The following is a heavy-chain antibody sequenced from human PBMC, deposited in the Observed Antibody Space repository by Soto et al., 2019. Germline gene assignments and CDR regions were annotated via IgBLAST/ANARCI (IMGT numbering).Heavy chain of an antibody. CDR1: GFTFKNYG. D-gene: IGHD2-21*02. CDR2: ISYNGINK. J-gene: IGHJ4*02. V-gene: IGHV3-30*18. CDR3: SKEPVAYCAGDCSGVPDY. Sequence: QVQLVESGGAVVQPGRSLRLSCAASGFTFKNYGMHWVRQAPGKGLEWVTVISYNGINKYYADSVKGRFTISRDNSKNTRGLQMNSLGAEDKAVYYCSKEPVAYCAGDCSGVPDYWGQGILVTVSS.